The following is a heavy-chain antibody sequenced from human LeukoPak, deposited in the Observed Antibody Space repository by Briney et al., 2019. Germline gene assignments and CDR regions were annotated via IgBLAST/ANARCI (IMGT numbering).Heavy chain of an antibody. CDR2: ISAYNGNT. CDR1: GGTFSSYA. D-gene: IGHD3-16*01. J-gene: IGHJ3*02. V-gene: IGHV1-18*01. CDR3: ARDLRGGEGAFDI. Sequence: GASVKVSCKASGGTFSSYAISWVRQAPGQGLEWMGWISAYNGNTNYAQKLQGRVTMTPDTSTSTAYMELRSLRSDDTAVYYCARDLRGGEGAFDIWGQGTMVTVSS.